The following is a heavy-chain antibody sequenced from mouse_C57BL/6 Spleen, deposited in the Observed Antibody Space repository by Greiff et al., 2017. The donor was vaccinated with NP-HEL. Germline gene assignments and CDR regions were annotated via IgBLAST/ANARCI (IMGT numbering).Heavy chain of an antibody. CDR3: FYYSNHLFAY. Sequence: QVQLKQSGAELVRPGSSVKLSCKASGYTFTSYWMHWVKQRPIQGLEWIGNIDPSDSETHYNQKFKDKATLTVDKSSSTAYMQLSSLTSEDSAVYYCFYYSNHLFAYWGQGTLVTVSA. CDR1: GYTFTSYW. J-gene: IGHJ3*01. CDR2: IDPSDSET. D-gene: IGHD2-5*01. V-gene: IGHV1-52*01.